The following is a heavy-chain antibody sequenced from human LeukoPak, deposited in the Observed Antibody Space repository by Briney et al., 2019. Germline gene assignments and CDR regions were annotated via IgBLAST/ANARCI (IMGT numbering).Heavy chain of an antibody. CDR3: ARHIGEWLVQGDY. CDR1: GGSISSSSYY. CDR2: IYYSGST. V-gene: IGHV4-39*01. D-gene: IGHD6-19*01. J-gene: IGHJ4*02. Sequence: SETLSLTCTVSGGSISSSSYYWGWIRQPPGKGLEWIGSIYYSGSTYYNPSLKSRVTISVDTSKNQFSLKLSSVTAADTAVYHCARHIGEWLVQGDYWGQGTLVTVSS.